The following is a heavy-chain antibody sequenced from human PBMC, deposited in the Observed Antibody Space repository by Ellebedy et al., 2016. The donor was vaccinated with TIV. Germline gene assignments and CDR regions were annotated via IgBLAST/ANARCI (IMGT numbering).Heavy chain of an antibody. V-gene: IGHV4-59*08. CDR2: MYYSGSA. D-gene: IGHD6-19*01. J-gene: IGHJ4*02. CDR1: GASTDSYF. Sequence: MPSETLSLTCSVSGASTDSYFWSWIRQPPGKGLQWIGYMYYSGSANYNPSLESRVTISIDTSKNQVSLKLSSVTAADTAVYYCARVPYSSGWDFDYWGQGTLVTVSS. CDR3: ARVPYSSGWDFDY.